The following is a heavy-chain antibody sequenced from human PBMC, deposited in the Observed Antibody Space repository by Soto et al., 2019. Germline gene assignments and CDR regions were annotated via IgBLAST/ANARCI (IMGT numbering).Heavy chain of an antibody. CDR2: IITIFGTA. CDR1: GGTFSSYS. D-gene: IGHD1-26*01. V-gene: IGHV1-69*01. Sequence: QVQLVQSGAEVKKPGSSVKVSCKASGGTFSSYSINRVRQAPGEGLEWMGAIITIFGTANYAQKFQGRVTITADESTSTAYMELSSLRSEDTAVYYCARDGGRHSGGIDYWGQGTLVTVSS. CDR3: ARDGGRHSGGIDY. J-gene: IGHJ4*02.